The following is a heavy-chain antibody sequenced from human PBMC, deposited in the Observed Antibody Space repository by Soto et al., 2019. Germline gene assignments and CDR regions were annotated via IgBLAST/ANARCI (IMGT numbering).Heavy chain of an antibody. Sequence: PGESLKISCAASGFTFSSYWMHWVRQAPGKGLVWVSRINSDGSSTSYADSVKGRFTISRDNAKNTLYLQMNSLRAEDTAVYYCATFSGWILRGQNWFDPWGQGTLVTVSS. CDR1: GFTFSSYW. CDR2: INSDGSST. D-gene: IGHD6-19*01. J-gene: IGHJ5*02. CDR3: ATFSGWILRGQNWFDP. V-gene: IGHV3-74*01.